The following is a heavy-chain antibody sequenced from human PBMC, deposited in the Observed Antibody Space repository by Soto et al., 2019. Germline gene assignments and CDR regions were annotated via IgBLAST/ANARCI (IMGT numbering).Heavy chain of an antibody. Sequence: LSLTCAVSGASVNRGDFYWTWVRQAPGKGLEWVAVISYDGSNKYYADSVKGRFTISRDNSKNTLYLQMNSLRAEDTAVYYCATDLGQQLDYYYYYGMDVWGQGTTVTVSS. CDR2: ISYDGSNK. CDR1: GASVNRGD. J-gene: IGHJ6*02. V-gene: IGHV3-30-3*01. D-gene: IGHD6-13*01. CDR3: ATDLGQQLDYYYYYGMDV.